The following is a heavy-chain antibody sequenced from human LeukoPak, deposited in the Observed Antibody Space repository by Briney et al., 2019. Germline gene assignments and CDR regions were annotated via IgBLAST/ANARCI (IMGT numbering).Heavy chain of an antibody. J-gene: IGHJ4*02. CDR3: ARGTSGLEMTTSY. CDR1: GGSISSYY. Sequence: SETLSLTCIVSGGSISSYYWSWIRQSPGKGLEWIGYISHSGSTNYNPSLKSRVTISRDTSKNQLSLKLTTVTAADTAVYYCARGTSGLEMTTSYWGQGTLVTASS. CDR2: ISHSGST. D-gene: IGHD5-24*01. V-gene: IGHV4-59*01.